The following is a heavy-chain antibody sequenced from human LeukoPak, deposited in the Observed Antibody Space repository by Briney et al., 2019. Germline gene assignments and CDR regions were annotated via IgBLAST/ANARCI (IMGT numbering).Heavy chain of an antibody. J-gene: IGHJ4*02. CDR2: IGLSSGAR. D-gene: IGHD5-18*01. CDR3: ARDHNYAFDY. V-gene: IGHV3-48*04. Sequence: PGGSLRLSCAASGSTFSDYSMNWVRQAPGKGLEWLSYIGLSSGARYYADSVKGRLSISSDNAKNSLSLQMNSLRADDTAVYYCARDHNYAFDYWGQGILVTVSS. CDR1: GSTFSDYS.